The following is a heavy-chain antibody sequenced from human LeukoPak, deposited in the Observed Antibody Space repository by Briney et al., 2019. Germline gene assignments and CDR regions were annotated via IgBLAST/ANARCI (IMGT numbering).Heavy chain of an antibody. CDR1: RGTFSSYG. V-gene: IGHV1-69*05. CDR2: VIAIFGRV. J-gene: IGHJ4*02. D-gene: IGHD3-22*01. CDR3: ARGGLGDSSGFSFFDY. Sequence: SVKVSCKASRGTFSSYGISWVRQAPGQGLEWMGGVIAIFGRVKYGQKFQGRATITTDESTSTAYMELSSLTSEDTGVYYCARGGLGDSSGFSFFDYWGQGTLVTVSS.